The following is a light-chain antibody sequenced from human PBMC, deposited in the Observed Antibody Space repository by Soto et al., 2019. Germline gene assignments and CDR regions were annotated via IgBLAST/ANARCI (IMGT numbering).Light chain of an antibody. V-gene: IGKV3-20*01. Sequence: ENVLTHSPGTLSLSPGERATLSCRASQSLSINSLAWYQQKPGQSPRLLVYGASTRDTGIPDRFRGSGSGTDFALTISSLEPEDFAMYYCQQYDGSPLTFGPGTKVDIK. CDR2: GAS. J-gene: IGKJ3*01. CDR3: QQYDGSPLT. CDR1: QSLSINS.